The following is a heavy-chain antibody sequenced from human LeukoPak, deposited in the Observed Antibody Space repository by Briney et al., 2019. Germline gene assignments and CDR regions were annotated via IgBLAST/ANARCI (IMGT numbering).Heavy chain of an antibody. J-gene: IGHJ4*02. Sequence: PSETLSLTCIVSGGSFSSNSYSWGWIRQPPGKGLEWIGSISHSGNTYYNPSLKSRVSISVDTSKNHFSLKLNSVTAADTAVYYCARDMYGGKAGSDYWGQGTLITVSS. CDR3: ARDMYGGKAGSDY. D-gene: IGHD4-23*01. V-gene: IGHV4-39*07. CDR2: ISHSGNT. CDR1: GGSFSSNSYS.